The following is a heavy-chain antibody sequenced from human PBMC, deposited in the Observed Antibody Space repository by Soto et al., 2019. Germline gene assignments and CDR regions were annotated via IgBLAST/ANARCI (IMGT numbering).Heavy chain of an antibody. V-gene: IGHV4-59*08. J-gene: IGHJ6*03. Sequence: LTYTVSGGSISSYYWSWIRQQPGKGLEWIGYIYYSGSTNYNPSLKSRVTISVDTSKNQFSLKLSSVTAADTAVYYCGRYSGRPNYYYYCMDVWGKGTTVTVSS. CDR3: GRYSGRPNYYYYCMDV. CDR2: IYYSGST. CDR1: GGSISSYY. D-gene: IGHD5-12*01.